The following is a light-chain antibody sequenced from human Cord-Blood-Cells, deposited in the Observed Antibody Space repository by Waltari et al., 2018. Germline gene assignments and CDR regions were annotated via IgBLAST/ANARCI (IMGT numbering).Light chain of an antibody. J-gene: IGKJ1*01. CDR3: QQYYSTPWT. CDR1: QRVLYSSNNKNY. CDR2: RAS. V-gene: IGKV4-1*01. Sequence: DIVMTQSPDSLAVSLGERATINCQSSQRVLYSSNNKNYLAWYQQKPGQPPKLLIYRASTRESGVPDRFSGSGSGTDFTLTISSLQAEDVAVYYCQQYYSTPWTFGQGTKVEIK.